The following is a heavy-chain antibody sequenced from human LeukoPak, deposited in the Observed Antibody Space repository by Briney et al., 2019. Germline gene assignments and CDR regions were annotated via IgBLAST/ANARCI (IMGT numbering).Heavy chain of an antibody. CDR2: ISSSGSTI. V-gene: IGHV3-48*03. CDR3: ARTAHLYDSTEGFFDY. CDR1: GFTFSSYE. Sequence: GGSLRLSCAASGFTFSSYEMNWVRQPPGKGLEWVSYISSSGSTIYYADSVKGRFTISRDNAKNSLYLQMNSLRAEDTAVYYCARTAHLYDSTEGFFDYWGQGTLVTVSS. D-gene: IGHD3-22*01. J-gene: IGHJ4*02.